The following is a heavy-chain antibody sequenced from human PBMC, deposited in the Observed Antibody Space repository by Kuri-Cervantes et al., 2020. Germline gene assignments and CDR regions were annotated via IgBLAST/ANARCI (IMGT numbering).Heavy chain of an antibody. J-gene: IGHJ4*02. V-gene: IGHV3-11*04. CDR3: ARDHEQWLPYDFDY. CDR2: ISSSGSTI. CDR1: GFTFSDYY. Sequence: GESLKISCAASGFTFSDYYMSWIRQAPGKGLEWVSYISSSGSTIYYADSVKGRFTISRDNSKNTLYLQMNSLRAEDTAVYYCARDHEQWLPYDFDYWGQGTLVTVSS. D-gene: IGHD6-19*01.